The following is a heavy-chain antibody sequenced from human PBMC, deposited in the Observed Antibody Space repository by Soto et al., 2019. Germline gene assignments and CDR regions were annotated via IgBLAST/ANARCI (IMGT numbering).Heavy chain of an antibody. Sequence: GASVKVSCKASGYTFTSYYMHWVRQAPGQGLEWMGIINPSGGSTSYAQKFQGRVTMTRDTSTSTVYMELSSLRSEDTAVYYCARFLYYCCSTRAALYDFCSQGTLVTGS. CDR3: ARFLYYCCSTRAALYDF. V-gene: IGHV1-46*01. J-gene: IGHJ4*02. D-gene: IGHD3-10*01. CDR1: GYTFTSYY. CDR2: INPSGGST.